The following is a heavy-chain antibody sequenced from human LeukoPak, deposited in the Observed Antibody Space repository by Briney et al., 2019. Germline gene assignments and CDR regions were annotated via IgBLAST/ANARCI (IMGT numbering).Heavy chain of an antibody. CDR2: IKQDGSEK. V-gene: IGHV3-7*01. D-gene: IGHD3-22*01. CDR3: ARDGYYDSSGYFG. J-gene: IGHJ4*02. Sequence: GGSLRLSCAASGFTFSSYWMSWVRQAPGEGLEWVANIKQDGSEKYYVDSVKGRFTISRDNAKNSLYLQMNSLRAEDTAVYYCARDGYYDSSGYFGWGQGTLVTVSS. CDR1: GFTFSSYW.